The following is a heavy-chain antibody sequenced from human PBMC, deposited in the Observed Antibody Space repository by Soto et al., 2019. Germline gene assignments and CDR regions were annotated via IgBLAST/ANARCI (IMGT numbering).Heavy chain of an antibody. CDR1: GDSISSGGYY. CDR3: ARADGSGLSWFDP. CDR2: IYYSGST. Sequence: QVQLQESGPGLVKPSQTLSLTCTVSGDSISSGGYYWSWIRQHPGKGLEWIGYIYYSGSTYYNPSLKSRVTISVDTSKNQFSLKLSSVTAADTAVYYCARADGSGLSWFDPWGQGTLVTVSS. J-gene: IGHJ5*02. D-gene: IGHD3-10*01. V-gene: IGHV4-31*03.